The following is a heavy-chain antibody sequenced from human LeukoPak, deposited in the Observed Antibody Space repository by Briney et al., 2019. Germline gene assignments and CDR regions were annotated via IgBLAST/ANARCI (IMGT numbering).Heavy chain of an antibody. J-gene: IGHJ4*02. V-gene: IGHV3-30*18. CDR3: AKDRGTFGGVIAHDY. CDR2: ISYDGSNK. CDR1: GFTFSSYG. D-gene: IGHD3-16*02. Sequence: GGSLRLSCAASGFTFSSYGTRWVRQAPGKGLEWVAVISYDGSNKYYADSVKGRFTISRDNSKNTLYLQMNSLRAEDTAVYYCAKDRGTFGGVIAHDYWGQGTLVTVSS.